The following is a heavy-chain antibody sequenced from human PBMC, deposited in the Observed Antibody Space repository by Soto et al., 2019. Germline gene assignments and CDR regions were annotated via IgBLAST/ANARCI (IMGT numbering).Heavy chain of an antibody. Sequence: QVQLVQSGAEVKKPGSSVKVSCKASGGTFSSYTISWVRQAPGQGLEWMGRIIPILGIANYAQKFQGRVTITTDKSTSTAYMELSSLRSEDTAVYYCVGDGASAAMVSGGQGTLVTVSS. J-gene: IGHJ4*02. CDR1: GGTFSSYT. V-gene: IGHV1-69*02. D-gene: IGHD2-2*01. CDR2: IIPILGIA. CDR3: VGDGASAAMVS.